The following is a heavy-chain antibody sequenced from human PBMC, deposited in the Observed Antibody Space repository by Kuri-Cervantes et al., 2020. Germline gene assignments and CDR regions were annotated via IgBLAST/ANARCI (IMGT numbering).Heavy chain of an antibody. Sequence: SVKVSCKASGGIFRNYAINWVRQAPGQGLEWMGGIIPIFGTANYAQKFQGRVTITADESTSTAYMELSSLRSEDTAVYYCAREENLGYCSGGSCYSGDYWGQGTLVTVSS. J-gene: IGHJ4*02. CDR1: GGIFRNYA. CDR2: IIPIFGTA. CDR3: AREENLGYCSGGSCYSGDY. D-gene: IGHD2-15*01. V-gene: IGHV1-69*13.